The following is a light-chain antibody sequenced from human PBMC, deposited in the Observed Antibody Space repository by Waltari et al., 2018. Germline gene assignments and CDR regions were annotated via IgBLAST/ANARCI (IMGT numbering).Light chain of an antibody. CDR3: QQYGSSPRT. CDR2: DAA. Sequence: EIVLTQSPGTLSLSPGERATLSCRASQSVSSTYLAWYQQKPGQGPRLLIYDAASRATGIPDRLSGSGSGTDFTLTISRLESEDFAVYYCQQYGSSPRTFGQGTKVEIK. J-gene: IGKJ1*01. V-gene: IGKV3-20*01. CDR1: QSVSSTY.